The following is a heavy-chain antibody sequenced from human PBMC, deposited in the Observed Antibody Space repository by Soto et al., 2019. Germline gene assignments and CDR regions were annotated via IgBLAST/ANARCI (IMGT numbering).Heavy chain of an antibody. D-gene: IGHD1-26*01. CDR3: GRTRYGIVGAIDFDY. CDR2: IYYSGST. V-gene: IGHV4-59*01. J-gene: IGHJ4*02. Sequence: PSETLSLTCTVSGGSISSYYWSWIRQPPGKGLEWIGYIYYSGSTNYNPSLKSRVTISVDTSKNQFSLKLSCVTAADTAVYYCGRTRYGIVGAIDFDYWGQGTLVTVSS. CDR1: GGSISSYY.